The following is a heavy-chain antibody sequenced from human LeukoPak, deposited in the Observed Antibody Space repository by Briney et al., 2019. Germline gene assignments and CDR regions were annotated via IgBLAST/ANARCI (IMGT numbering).Heavy chain of an antibody. V-gene: IGHV3-30*18. CDR3: AKGPLGGTAAAIDY. CDR2: ISYDGRNK. D-gene: IGHD2-2*01. J-gene: IGHJ4*02. CDR1: GFTFSSYG. Sequence: PGRSLRLSCAASGFTFSSYGMHWVRQAPGKGLEWVAVISYDGRNKHYPDSVKGRFTISRDISTDTLWLQMDSLRTEDTAVYYCAKGPLGGTAAAIDYWGQGTLVTVSS.